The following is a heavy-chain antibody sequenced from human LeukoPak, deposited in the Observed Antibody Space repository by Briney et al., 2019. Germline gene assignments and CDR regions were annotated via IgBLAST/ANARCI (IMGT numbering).Heavy chain of an antibody. J-gene: IGHJ4*02. CDR2: IWYDGSNK. D-gene: IGHD6-19*01. Sequence: PGGSLRLSCAASGFTFSSYGMHWVRQAPGKGLEWGAVIWYDGSNKYYADSVKGRFTISRDNSKNTLYLQMNSLRAEDTAVYYCAIAVAVETSFDCWGQGTLVTVSS. CDR1: GFTFSSYG. CDR3: AIAVAVETSFDC. V-gene: IGHV3-33*01.